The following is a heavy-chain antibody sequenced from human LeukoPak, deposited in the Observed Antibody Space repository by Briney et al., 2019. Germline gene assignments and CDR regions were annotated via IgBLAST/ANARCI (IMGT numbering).Heavy chain of an antibody. Sequence: SETLSLTCAVYGGSFSGYYWSWIRQPAGKGLEWIGEINHSGSTNYNPSLKSRVTISVDTSKNQFSLRLNSVTAADTAVYYCARGRSGSYYFDYWGQGTLVTVSS. J-gene: IGHJ4*02. CDR3: ARGRSGSYYFDY. CDR2: INHSGST. D-gene: IGHD1-26*01. CDR1: GGSFSGYY. V-gene: IGHV4-34*01.